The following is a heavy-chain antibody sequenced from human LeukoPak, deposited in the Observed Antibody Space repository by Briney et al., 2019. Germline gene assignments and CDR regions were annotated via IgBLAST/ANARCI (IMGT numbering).Heavy chain of an antibody. Sequence: ASVKVSCKASGYTFTGSYMHWVRQAPGQGLEWVGWINLNSGGTNYAQKFQGRVTMTRDTSISTAYMELSSLRSDDTAVYYCARPSGGSGRWGDNWFDPWGQGTLSPSPQ. J-gene: IGHJ5*02. CDR1: GYTFTGSY. V-gene: IGHV1-2*02. CDR3: ARPSGGSGRWGDNWFDP. D-gene: IGHD3-10*01. CDR2: INLNSGGT.